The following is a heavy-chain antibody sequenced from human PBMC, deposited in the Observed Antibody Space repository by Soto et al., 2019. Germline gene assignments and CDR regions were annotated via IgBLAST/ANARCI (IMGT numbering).Heavy chain of an antibody. Sequence: EVQLLESGGGLVQPGGSLRLSCAASGFTFSSYTMSWVRQAPGKGLEWVSAISDSGGSTYYADSVKGRFTISRDNSKHKLFLQVNSLRAEDTAVYYCAKGLGDYYYMDVWGKGTTVTVSS. J-gene: IGHJ6*03. CDR1: GFTFSSYT. CDR2: ISDSGGST. V-gene: IGHV3-23*01. CDR3: AKGLGDYYYMDV.